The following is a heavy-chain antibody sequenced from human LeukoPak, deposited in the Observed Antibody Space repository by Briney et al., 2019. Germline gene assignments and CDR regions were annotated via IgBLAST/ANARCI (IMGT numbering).Heavy chain of an antibody. CDR2: ISAYNGNT. CDR1: GYTFTSYG. CDR3: ARGSVVHPVPYDY. J-gene: IGHJ4*02. Sequence: ASVKVSCKASGYTFTSYGISWVRQAPGQGLEWMGWISAYNGNTNYAQKLQGRVTMTRDTSTSTVYMELSSLRSEDTAVYYCARGSVVHPVPYDYWGQGTLVTVSS. D-gene: IGHD2-2*01. V-gene: IGHV1-18*01.